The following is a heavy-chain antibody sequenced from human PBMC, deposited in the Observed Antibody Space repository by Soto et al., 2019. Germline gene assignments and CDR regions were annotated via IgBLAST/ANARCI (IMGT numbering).Heavy chain of an antibody. D-gene: IGHD2-2*01. V-gene: IGHV4-4*02. Sequence: PSETLSLTCAVSSGSISSSNWWSWVRQPPGKGLEWIGEIYHSGSTNYNPSLKSRVTISVDKSKNQFSLKLSSVTAADTAVYYCARDLKGDCSSTSCYLLHAFDIWGQGTMVTVSS. CDR1: SGSISSSNW. CDR3: ARDLKGDCSSTSCYLLHAFDI. J-gene: IGHJ3*02. CDR2: IYHSGST.